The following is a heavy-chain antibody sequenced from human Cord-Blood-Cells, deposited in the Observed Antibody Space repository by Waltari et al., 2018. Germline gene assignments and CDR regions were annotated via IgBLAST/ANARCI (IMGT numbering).Heavy chain of an antibody. J-gene: IGHJ3*02. CDR3: ARGHETGTDACDI. CDR1: GYTFTGYY. V-gene: IGHV1-2*02. D-gene: IGHD1-1*01. CDR2: LDNNSGGA. Sequence: QVQLVQSGAEVKKPGASVKVSCKASGYTFTGYYMHWVRQAPGQGRGWMGWLDNNSGGATLAPKCQCRVTMTRDPSISTAYMELSRLRSDDTAGYYCARGHETGTDACDIWGQGTMVTVSS.